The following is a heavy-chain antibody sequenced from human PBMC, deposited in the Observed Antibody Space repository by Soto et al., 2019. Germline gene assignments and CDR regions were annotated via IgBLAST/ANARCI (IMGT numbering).Heavy chain of an antibody. CDR1: GFTFGDYA. CDR2: IRSKAYGGTT. J-gene: IGHJ4*02. CDR3: TRDPPLGGDFDY. V-gene: IGHV3-49*04. Sequence: QPGGSLRLSCTACGFTFGDYAMSWVRQAPGKGLEWVGFIRSKAYGGTTEYAASVKGRFTISRDDSKSIAYLQMNSLKTEDTAVYYCTRDPPLGGDFDYWGQGTLVTVSS. D-gene: IGHD3-16*01.